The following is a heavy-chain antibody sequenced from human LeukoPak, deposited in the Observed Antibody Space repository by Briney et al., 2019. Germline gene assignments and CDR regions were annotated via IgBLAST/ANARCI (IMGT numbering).Heavy chain of an antibody. J-gene: IGHJ4*02. V-gene: IGHV4-39*01. CDR2: IYYSGST. CDR3: ATYSSGWYLVY. Sequence: SETLSLTCTVSGGSISSSSYYWGWIRQPPGKGLEWIGSIYYSGSTYYNPSLKSRVTISVDTSKNQFSLKLSSVTAADTAVYYCATYSSGWYLVYWGQGTLVTVSS. CDR1: GGSISSSSYY. D-gene: IGHD6-19*01.